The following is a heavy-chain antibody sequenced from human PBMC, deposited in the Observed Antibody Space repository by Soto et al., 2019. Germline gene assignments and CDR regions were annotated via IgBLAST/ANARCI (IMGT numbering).Heavy chain of an antibody. CDR1: GGTFSSYS. Sequence: QVQLVQSGAEVKKPGSSVKVSCKASGGTFSSYSINWVRQAPGQGLEWMGEIIPIFGTANYAQKFQGRVTITADESTSTAYMEPSSLRSEATAVYYCARDGGRHSGGIDYWGQGTLVTVSS. V-gene: IGHV1-69*01. J-gene: IGHJ4*02. CDR2: IIPIFGTA. CDR3: ARDGGRHSGGIDY. D-gene: IGHD1-26*01.